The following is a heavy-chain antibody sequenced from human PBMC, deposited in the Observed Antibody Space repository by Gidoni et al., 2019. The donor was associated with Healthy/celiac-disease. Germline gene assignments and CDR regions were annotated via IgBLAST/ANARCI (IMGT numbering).Heavy chain of an antibody. CDR3: ARTYSYDSSGHPLDY. J-gene: IGHJ4*02. CDR2: IDWDDDK. V-gene: IGHV2-70*15. Sequence: QVTLRESGPALVKPTQTLTLTCTFSGFSLSTSGMCVSWIRQPPGKALEWLARIDWDDDKYYSTSLKTRLTISKDTSKNLVVLTMTNMDPVDTATYYCARTYSYDSSGHPLDYWGQGTLVTVSS. CDR1: GFSLSTSGMC. D-gene: IGHD3-22*01.